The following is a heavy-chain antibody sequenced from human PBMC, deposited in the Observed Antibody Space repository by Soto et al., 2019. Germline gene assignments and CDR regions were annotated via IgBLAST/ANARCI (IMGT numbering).Heavy chain of an antibody. V-gene: IGHV3-7*04. CDR3: ARELYGSGSYVAYSYYYGMDV. J-gene: IGHJ6*01. D-gene: IGHD3-10*01. CDR2: IKQDGSEK. CDR1: GFTFSIYW. Sequence: GGSLRLSCAASGFTFSIYWMSWVRQAPGKGLEWVANIKQDGSEKYYVDSVKGRFTISRDNAKNSLYLQMTSLRAEDTAVYYCARELYGSGSYVAYSYYYGMDVWGQGT.